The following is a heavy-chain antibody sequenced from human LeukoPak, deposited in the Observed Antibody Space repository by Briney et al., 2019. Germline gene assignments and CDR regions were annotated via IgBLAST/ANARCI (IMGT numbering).Heavy chain of an antibody. D-gene: IGHD3-22*01. CDR3: ARRHYDTSGYVLDY. CDR2: ISGNSSPI. CDR1: GFTFSSYI. J-gene: IGHJ4*02. V-gene: IGHV3-48*01. Sequence: GGSLRLSCAASGFTFSSYIMNWVRQAPAKGLEWVSYISGNSSPIYYADSVKGRFTISRDNAKNSLYLQMNNLRAEDTAVYYCARRHYDTSGYVLDYWGQGTLVTVSS.